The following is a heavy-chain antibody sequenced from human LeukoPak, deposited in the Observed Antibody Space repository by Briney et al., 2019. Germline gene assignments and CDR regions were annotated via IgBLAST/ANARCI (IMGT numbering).Heavy chain of an antibody. D-gene: IGHD3-3*01. CDR2: ISNDESNK. CDR3: VFYDFGSGYDASEI. Sequence: GRSLRLSCVASGFTFSNYGMHWVRQAPGKGLEWVAVISNDESNKYYADYVCGRFIISRDNSKNTLYLQMNSVIAEDKAVDHCVFYDFGSGYDASEIWGQGVMVTAAS. V-gene: IGHV3-33*01. J-gene: IGHJ3*02. CDR1: GFTFSNYG.